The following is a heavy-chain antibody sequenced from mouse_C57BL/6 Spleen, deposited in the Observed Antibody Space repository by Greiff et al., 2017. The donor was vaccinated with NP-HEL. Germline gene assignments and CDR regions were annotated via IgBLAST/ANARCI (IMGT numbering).Heavy chain of an antibody. D-gene: IGHD3-2*02. Sequence: EVKLVESGGGLVKPGGSLKLSCAASGFTFSSYTMSWVRQTPEKRLEWVATISGGGGNTYYPDSVKGRFTISRDNAKNTLYLQMSSLRSEDTALYYCARRTAQVLFDYWGQGTTLTVSS. J-gene: IGHJ2*01. CDR1: GFTFSSYT. CDR3: ARRTAQVLFDY. CDR2: ISGGGGNT. V-gene: IGHV5-9*01.